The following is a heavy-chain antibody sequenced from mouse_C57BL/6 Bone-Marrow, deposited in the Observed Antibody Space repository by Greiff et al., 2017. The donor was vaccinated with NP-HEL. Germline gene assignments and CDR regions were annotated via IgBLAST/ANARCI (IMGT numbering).Heavy chain of an antibody. CDR3: ARRWEGYYAMDY. Sequence: EVKLMESGGGLVKPGGSLKLSCAASGFTFSDYGMHWVRQAPEKGLEWVAYISSGSSTIYYADTVKGRFTISRDNAKNTLFLQMTSLRSEDTAMYYCARRWEGYYAMDYWGQGTSVTVSS. D-gene: IGHD1-1*02. CDR2: ISSGSSTI. J-gene: IGHJ4*01. CDR1: GFTFSDYG. V-gene: IGHV5-17*01.